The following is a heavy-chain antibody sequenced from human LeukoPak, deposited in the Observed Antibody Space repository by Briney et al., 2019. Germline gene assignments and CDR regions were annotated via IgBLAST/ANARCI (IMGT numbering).Heavy chain of an antibody. Sequence: GGSLRLSCAASGFTFSSYWMTWVRQAPGKGLEWVANIEQDGGETYYVDSVKGRFTISRDNAKNSPSLQMNSLRAEDTAVYYCVRDYSGSGPNMDVWGKGTTVTVSS. J-gene: IGHJ6*03. V-gene: IGHV3-7*01. CDR2: IEQDGGET. CDR1: GFTFSSYW. D-gene: IGHD3-10*01. CDR3: VRDYSGSGPNMDV.